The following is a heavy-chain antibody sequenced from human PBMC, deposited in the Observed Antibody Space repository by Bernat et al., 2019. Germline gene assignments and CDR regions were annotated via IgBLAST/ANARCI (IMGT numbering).Heavy chain of an antibody. CDR1: GFTFSSYW. Sequence: EVQLVESGGGLVQPGGSLRLSCAASGFTFSSYWMSWVRQAPGKGLEWVANIKQDGSERYYVDSVKGRFTISRDNVKNSLYLQMNSLRAEDTAVYYCARMPPYCSSSSCYVDYWGQGSLVTVSS. D-gene: IGHD2-2*01. CDR2: IKQDGSER. CDR3: ARMPPYCSSSSCYVDY. V-gene: IGHV3-7*01. J-gene: IGHJ4*02.